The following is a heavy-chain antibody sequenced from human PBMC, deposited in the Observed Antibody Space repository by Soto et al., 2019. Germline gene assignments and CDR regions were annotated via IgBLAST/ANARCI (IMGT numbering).Heavy chain of an antibody. D-gene: IGHD5-18*01. CDR1: GYNFSAYY. J-gene: IGHJ4*02. Sequence: QVQLVQTGAEVKKPGASVKVSCQTSGYNFSAYYFNWVRQAAGQGPEWMGWLNPRNGQTGYVQEFRGRVTMTRDTCIATVYLELSRLTFEDTAIYFCARETDTSMVDYWGQGTLVTVSS. V-gene: IGHV1-8*01. CDR3: ARETDTSMVDY. CDR2: LNPRNGQT.